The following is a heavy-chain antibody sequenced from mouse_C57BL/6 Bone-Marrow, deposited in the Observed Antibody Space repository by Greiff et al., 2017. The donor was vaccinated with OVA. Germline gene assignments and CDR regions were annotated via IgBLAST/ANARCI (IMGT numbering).Heavy chain of an antibody. CDR3: ARRDPYDYDGYWYFDV. J-gene: IGHJ1*03. CDR1: GFSLTSYG. V-gene: IGHV2-2*01. D-gene: IGHD2-4*01. CDR2: IWSGGST. Sequence: QVQLQQSGPGLVQPSQSLSITCTVSGFSLTSYGVHWVRQSPGKGLEWLGVIWSGGSTDYNAAFISRLSISKDNSKSQVFFKMNSLQADDTAIYYCARRDPYDYDGYWYFDVWGTGTTVTVSS.